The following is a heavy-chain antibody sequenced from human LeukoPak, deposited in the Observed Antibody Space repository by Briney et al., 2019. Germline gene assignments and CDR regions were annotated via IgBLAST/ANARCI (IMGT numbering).Heavy chain of an antibody. V-gene: IGHV1-18*01. CDR1: GYTFTSYG. J-gene: IGHJ6*02. Sequence: ASVKVSCKASGYTFTSYGISWVRQAPGQGLEWMGWISAYNGNTNYAQKLQGRVTMTTDTSTSTAYMELRSLRSDDTAVYYCAGDRSVGATNSIYYYGMDVWGQGTTVTVS. CDR3: AGDRSVGATNSIYYYGMDV. CDR2: ISAYNGNT. D-gene: IGHD1-26*01.